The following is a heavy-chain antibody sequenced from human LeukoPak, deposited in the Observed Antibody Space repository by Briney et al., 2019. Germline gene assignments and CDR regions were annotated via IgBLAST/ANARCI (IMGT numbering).Heavy chain of an antibody. J-gene: IGHJ5*02. V-gene: IGHV2-26*01. CDR2: IFSNDEK. Sequence: SGPTLVNPTETLTLTCTVSGFSLSNARMGVSWIRQPPGKALEWLAHIFSNDEKSYSTPLRSRLTISKDSSKSQVVLTMTNMDPVDTATYYCARILPEGWFDPWGQGTLVTVSS. CDR1: GFSLSNARMG. CDR3: ARILPEGWFDP.